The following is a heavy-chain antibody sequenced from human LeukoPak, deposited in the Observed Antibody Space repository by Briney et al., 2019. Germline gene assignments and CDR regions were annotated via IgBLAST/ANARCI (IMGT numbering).Heavy chain of an antibody. D-gene: IGHD3-10*01. V-gene: IGHV4-59*12. Sequence: SETLSLTCTVSGGSISSYYWSWIRQPPGKGLEWIGYIYYSGSTNYNPSLKSRVTISVDTSKNQFSLKLSSVTAADTAAYYCARRSRGVIVTYYYYMDVWGKGTTVTISS. CDR2: IYYSGST. CDR3: ARRSRGVIVTYYYYMDV. CDR1: GGSISSYY. J-gene: IGHJ6*03.